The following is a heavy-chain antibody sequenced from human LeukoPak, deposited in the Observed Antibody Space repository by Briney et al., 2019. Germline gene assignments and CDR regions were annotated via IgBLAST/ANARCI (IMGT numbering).Heavy chain of an antibody. J-gene: IGHJ4*02. D-gene: IGHD3-10*01. CDR2: INLDGTEV. Sequence: AGSLRLSCAASGFAFSSYWMSWVRQAPGEGLEWVANINLDGTEVHYVDSLKDRFTPSADNARNSMYLQIDSLRAKDTAVYDCASGRHEFVHWSQGSLVTAYS. V-gene: IGHV3-7*01. CDR1: GFAFSSYW. CDR3: ASGRHEFVH.